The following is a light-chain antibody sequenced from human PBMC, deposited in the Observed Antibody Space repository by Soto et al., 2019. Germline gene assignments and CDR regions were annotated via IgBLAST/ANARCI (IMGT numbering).Light chain of an antibody. V-gene: IGKV1-33*01. J-gene: IGKJ4*01. CDR3: QQYNSYPPN. Sequence: DIQMTQSPSSLSASVGDRVTITCQASQDISNYLNWYQQKPGKAPKLLIYDASNLESGVSSRFSGSGSGTEFALTISSLQADDFATYYCQQYNSYPPNFGGGTKVDIK. CDR2: DAS. CDR1: QDISNY.